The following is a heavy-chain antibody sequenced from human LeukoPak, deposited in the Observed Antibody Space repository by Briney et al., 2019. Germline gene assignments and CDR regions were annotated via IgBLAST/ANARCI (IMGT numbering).Heavy chain of an antibody. J-gene: IGHJ4*02. V-gene: IGHV4-61*08. Sequence: PSETLSLTCAVSGGSISSGGYSWSWIRQPPGKGLEWIGYVYYTGNTNYNPSLKSRVTISVDTSRNQFSLKLSSVTAADTAVYYCANSTIASSGYFDYWGQGTLVTVSS. CDR1: GGSISSGGYS. CDR2: VYYTGNT. CDR3: ANSTIASSGYFDY. D-gene: IGHD3-22*01.